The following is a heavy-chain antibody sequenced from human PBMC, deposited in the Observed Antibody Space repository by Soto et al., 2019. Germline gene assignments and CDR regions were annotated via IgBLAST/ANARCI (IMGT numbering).Heavy chain of an antibody. Sequence: ASVKVSCKASGYTFTSYAMHWVRQAPGQRLEWMGWINAGNGNTKYSQKFQGRVTITRDTSASTAYMELSSLRSEDTAVYYWARGPPYGYFDYWGQGTLVTVSS. CDR1: GYTFTSYA. V-gene: IGHV1-3*01. CDR2: INAGNGNT. D-gene: IGHD2-8*01. CDR3: ARGPPYGYFDY. J-gene: IGHJ4*02.